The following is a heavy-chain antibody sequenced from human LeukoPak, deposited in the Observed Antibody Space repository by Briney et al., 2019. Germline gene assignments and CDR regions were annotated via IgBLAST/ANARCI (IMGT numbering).Heavy chain of an antibody. CDR2: IYHSGST. V-gene: IGHV4-4*02. CDR3: ARDWNRAGTSDY. D-gene: IGHD6-19*01. Sequence: GSLRLSCAASGFTVSSNYMSWVRQAPGKGLEWIGYIYHSGSTYYNPSLKSRVTISVDRSKNQFSLKLSSVTAADTAVYYCARDWNRAGTSDYWGQGTLVTVSS. J-gene: IGHJ4*02. CDR1: GFTVSSNY.